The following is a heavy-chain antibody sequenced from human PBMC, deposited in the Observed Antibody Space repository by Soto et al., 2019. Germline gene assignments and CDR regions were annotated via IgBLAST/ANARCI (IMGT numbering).Heavy chain of an antibody. J-gene: IGHJ3*02. Sequence: QVQLQESGPGLVKPSQTLSLTCSVSGGSISSGGYYWSWIRQHPGKALEWVGFIYYSGSAFYNPSLKSRVSMSVDTSNNRLSLNLTSVTATDTAVYFCARGISVAGKAFDIWGQGTVVTVSS. V-gene: IGHV4-31*03. CDR1: GGSISSGGYY. D-gene: IGHD6-19*01. CDR2: IYYSGSA. CDR3: ARGISVAGKAFDI.